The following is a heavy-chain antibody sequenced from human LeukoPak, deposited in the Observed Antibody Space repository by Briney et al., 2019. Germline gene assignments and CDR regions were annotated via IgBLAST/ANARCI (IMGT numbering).Heavy chain of an antibody. Sequence: SETLSLTCTVSGGSISSYYWGWIRQPPGKGLEWIGSIYYSGSTYYNPSLKSRVTISVDTSKNQFSLKLSSVTAADTAVYYCARQEGTTVAFDIWGQGTMVTVSS. J-gene: IGHJ3*02. V-gene: IGHV4-39*01. CDR3: ARQEGTTVAFDI. CDR2: IYYSGST. CDR1: GGSISSYY. D-gene: IGHD4-11*01.